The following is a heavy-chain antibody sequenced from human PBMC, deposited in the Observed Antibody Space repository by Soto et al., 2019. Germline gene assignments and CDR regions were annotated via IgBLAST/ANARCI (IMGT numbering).Heavy chain of an antibody. D-gene: IGHD3-9*01. CDR1: DDSINSDKYY. CDR2: IYYRGNA. CDR3: ARLEGLATISYYFDF. J-gene: IGHJ4*02. Sequence: PSETLSLTCSVSDDSINSDKYYWGWIRQPPGKGPEWIGSIYYRGNAYYNPSPQTRVTISLDKSRSQFSLKLNSVTAADSAVYFCARLEGLATISYYFDFWGPGALVTVSS. V-gene: IGHV4-39*01.